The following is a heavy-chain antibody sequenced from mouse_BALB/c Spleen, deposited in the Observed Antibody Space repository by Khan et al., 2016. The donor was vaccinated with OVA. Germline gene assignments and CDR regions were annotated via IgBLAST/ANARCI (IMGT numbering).Heavy chain of an antibody. J-gene: IGHJ4*01. CDR2: INPGSGGT. Sequence: VQLKQSGAELVRPGTSVKVSCKASGYAFTNYLIEWIKQRPGQGLEWIGVINPGSGGTNYNEKFKGKATLTADKSSSTAYMQLSSLTSDDSAVYFCARKNKAYYGNYYTVDYWGQGTSVTVSS. CDR3: ARKNKAYYGNYYTVDY. V-gene: IGHV1-54*01. CDR1: GYAFTNYL. D-gene: IGHD2-10*01.